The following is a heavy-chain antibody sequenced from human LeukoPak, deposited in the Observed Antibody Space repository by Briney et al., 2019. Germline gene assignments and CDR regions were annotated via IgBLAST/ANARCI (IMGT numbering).Heavy chain of an antibody. Sequence: ASVKVSCKASGYTXTXYYMHWXXXAXGQGLEWMGIINPSGRSTSYAQKFQGRVTMTRDTSTSTVYMELSSLRSEDTAVYYCASEEDAYCGGDCYRWGQGTLVTVSS. CDR3: ASEEDAYCGGDCYR. D-gene: IGHD2-21*02. J-gene: IGHJ5*02. V-gene: IGHV1-46*01. CDR1: GYTXTXYY. CDR2: INPSGRST.